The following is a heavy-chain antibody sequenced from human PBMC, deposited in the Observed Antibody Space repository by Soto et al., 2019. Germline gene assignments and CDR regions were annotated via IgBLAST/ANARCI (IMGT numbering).Heavy chain of an antibody. Sequence: ASVKVSCKASGGGNSRDYRTTWVRRAPGQGLEWMGWISAYNGNTNYAQKLQGRVTMTTDTSTSTAYMELRSLRSDDTAVYYCARGSSSWYGAPHAFDIWGQGTMVTVSS. CDR1: GGGNSRDYR. J-gene: IGHJ3*02. V-gene: IGHV1-18*04. CDR2: ISAYNGNT. CDR3: ARGSSSWYGAPHAFDI. D-gene: IGHD6-13*01.